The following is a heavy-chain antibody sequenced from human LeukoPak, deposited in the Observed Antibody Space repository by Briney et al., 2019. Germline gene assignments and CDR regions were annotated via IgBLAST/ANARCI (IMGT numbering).Heavy chain of an antibody. CDR2: INHSGST. CDR3: ARGPTPTTVTTFDY. V-gene: IGHV4-34*01. Sequence: KPSETLSLTCAVYGGSFSGYYWSWIRQPPGKGLEWIGEINHSGSTNYNPSLKSRVTISVDTSKNQFSLKLSSVTAADTAVYYCARGPTPTTVTTFDYWGQGTLVTVSS. CDR1: GGSFSGYY. J-gene: IGHJ4*02. D-gene: IGHD4-17*01.